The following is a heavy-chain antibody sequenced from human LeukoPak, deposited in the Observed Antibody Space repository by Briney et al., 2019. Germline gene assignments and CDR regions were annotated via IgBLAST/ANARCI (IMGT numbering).Heavy chain of an antibody. CDR2: ISSSGNTV. D-gene: IGHD3-22*01. V-gene: IGHV3-11*01. CDR3: AREKYYYDSSGYYQGGYFDY. J-gene: IGHJ4*02. CDR1: VFTFSDYY. Sequence: GGSLRLSCAASVFTFSDYYMSWIRQAPGKGLEWISYISSSGNTVYYADSVKGRFTISRDNAKNSLYLQMNSLRAEDTAVYYCAREKYYYDSSGYYQGGYFDYWGQGTLVTVSS.